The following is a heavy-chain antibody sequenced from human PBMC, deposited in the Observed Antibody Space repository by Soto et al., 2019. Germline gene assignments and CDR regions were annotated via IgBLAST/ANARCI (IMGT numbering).Heavy chain of an antibody. CDR2: ISGGGAGT. CDR1: GFTFGNYA. V-gene: IGHV3-23*01. D-gene: IGHD2-15*01. CDR3: AKDVYCSGGSCFSDFDY. J-gene: IGHJ4*02. Sequence: EVQLLESGGGLVQPGGSLRLSCAASGFTFGNYAMSWVRQAPGKGLEWVSSISGGGAGTYYADSVKGRFTISRDNSKNNLYLQMNRLRVEDTALYYCAKDVYCSGGSCFSDFDYWGQGTLVTVSS.